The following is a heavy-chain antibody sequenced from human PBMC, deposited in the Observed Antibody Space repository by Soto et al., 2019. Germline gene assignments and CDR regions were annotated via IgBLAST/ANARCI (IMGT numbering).Heavy chain of an antibody. V-gene: IGHV3-48*01. CDR3: ARDSSSSFDGAFDI. D-gene: IGHD6-6*01. CDR2: ISSSSSTI. Sequence: GGSLRLSCAASGFTFSSYSMNWVRQAPGKGLEWVSYISSSSSTIYYADSVKGRFTISRDNAKNSLYLQMNSLRAEDTAVYYCARDSSSSFDGAFDIWGQGTMVTVSS. CDR1: GFTFSSYS. J-gene: IGHJ3*02.